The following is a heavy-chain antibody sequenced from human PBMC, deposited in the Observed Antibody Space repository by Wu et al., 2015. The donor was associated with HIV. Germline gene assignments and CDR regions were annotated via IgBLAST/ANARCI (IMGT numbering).Heavy chain of an antibody. Sequence: QVQLVQSGAEVKKPGASVKVSCKASGYTFTSYGISWVRQAPGQGLEWMGWISAYNGNTNYAQKLQGRVTMTTDTSTSTAYMELRSLRSDDTAVYYCARAQSSTVTTAGAEYFQHWGQGHPGHRLL. CDR2: ISAYNGNT. V-gene: IGHV1-18*01. J-gene: IGHJ1*01. D-gene: IGHD4-11*01. CDR1: GYTFTSYG. CDR3: ARAQSSTVTTAGAEYFQH.